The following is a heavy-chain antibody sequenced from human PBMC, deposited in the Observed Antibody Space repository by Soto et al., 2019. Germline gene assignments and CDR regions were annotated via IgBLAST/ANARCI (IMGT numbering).Heavy chain of an antibody. CDR3: ARYCSGGSCYSVDAFDI. CDR2: MNPNSGNT. V-gene: IGHV1-8*01. J-gene: IGHJ3*02. Sequence: ASVKVSCKASGYTFTSYDINWVRQATGQGLEWMGWMNPNSGNTGYAQKFQGRVTMTRNTSISTAYMELSSLRSEDTAVYYCARYCSGGSCYSVDAFDIWGQGTMVTVSS. D-gene: IGHD2-15*01. CDR1: GYTFTSYD.